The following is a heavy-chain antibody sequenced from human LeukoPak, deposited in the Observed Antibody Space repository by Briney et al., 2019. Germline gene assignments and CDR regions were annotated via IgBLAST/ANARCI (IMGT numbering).Heavy chain of an antibody. CDR3: AREGSFGRYYYYYMDV. Sequence: AGGSPRLSCAASGFTFSSYSMNWVRQAPGKGLEWVSYISSSSSTIYYADSVKGRFTISRDNSKNTLYLQMGSLRAEDMAVYYCAREGSFGRYYYYYMDVWGKGTTVTVSS. V-gene: IGHV3-48*01. J-gene: IGHJ6*03. D-gene: IGHD3-3*02. CDR2: ISSSSSTI. CDR1: GFTFSSYS.